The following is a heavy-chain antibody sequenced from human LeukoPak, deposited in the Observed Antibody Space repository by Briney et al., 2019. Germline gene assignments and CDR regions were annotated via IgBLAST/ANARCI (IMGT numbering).Heavy chain of an antibody. CDR1: GFTFSSYA. CDR3: AKESYDSSGYYFDY. V-gene: IGHV3-23*01. Sequence: TGGSLRLSCAASGFTFSSYAMSWVRQAPGKGLEWVSAISGSGGSTYYADSVKGRFAISRDNSKNTLYLQMNSLRAEDTAVYYCAKESYDSSGYYFDYWGQGTLVTVSS. CDR2: ISGSGGST. J-gene: IGHJ4*02. D-gene: IGHD3-22*01.